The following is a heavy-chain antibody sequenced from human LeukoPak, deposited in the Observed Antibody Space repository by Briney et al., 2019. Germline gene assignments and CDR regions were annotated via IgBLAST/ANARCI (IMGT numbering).Heavy chain of an antibody. D-gene: IGHD1-26*01. Sequence: GGSLRLSCAASGFTFSSYAMSWARQAPGKGLEWVSAISGSGGSTYYADSVKGRFTISRDNSKNTLYLQMNSPRAEDTAVYYCAKGGVEWELLGWFDPWGQGTLVTVSS. CDR3: AKGGVEWELLGWFDP. CDR1: GFTFSSYA. V-gene: IGHV3-23*01. J-gene: IGHJ5*02. CDR2: ISGSGGST.